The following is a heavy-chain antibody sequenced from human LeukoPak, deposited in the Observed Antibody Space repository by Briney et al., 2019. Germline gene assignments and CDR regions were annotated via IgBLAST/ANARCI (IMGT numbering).Heavy chain of an antibody. CDR3: ARDPDSSGLYYFDY. D-gene: IGHD6-19*01. Sequence: ASVKVSCKASGYTFTGYYMHWVRQAPGQGLEWMGWINPNSGGTNYAQKFQGRVTMTRDTSISTAYMELSRLRSDDTAVYYCARDPDSSGLYYFDYWGQGTLVTVSS. CDR1: GYTFTGYY. V-gene: IGHV1-2*02. J-gene: IGHJ4*02. CDR2: INPNSGGT.